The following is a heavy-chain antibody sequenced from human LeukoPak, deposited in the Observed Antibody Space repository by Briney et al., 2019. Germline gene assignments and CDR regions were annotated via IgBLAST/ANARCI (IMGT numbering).Heavy chain of an antibody. CDR1: VGTYSSYA. V-gene: IGHV1-69*04. D-gene: IGHD1-26*01. CDR2: IIPIFGIA. CDR3: ARVGDTMTFDY. Sequence: SVKVSCKASVGTYSSYAISWVRQAPGQGLEWMGRIIPIFGIANYAQKFQGRVTITADKSTSTAYMELSSLRSEDTAVYYCARVGDTMTFDYWGQGTLVTVSS. J-gene: IGHJ4*02.